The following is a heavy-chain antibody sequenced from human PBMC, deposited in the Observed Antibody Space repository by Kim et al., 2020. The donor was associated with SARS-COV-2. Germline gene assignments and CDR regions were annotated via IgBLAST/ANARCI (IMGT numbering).Heavy chain of an antibody. CDR1: GYSFTSYW. CDR3: ITYTHGLNHIDY. J-gene: IGHJ4*02. V-gene: IGHV5-51*01. D-gene: IGHD3-10*01. CDR2: IFLRDSTS. Sequence: GESLKISCQASGYSFTSYWVGWVRQVPGKGLGWVGIIFLRDSTSSYSPSFQGQVTISADMSINTAHLQWSSLKASDSALYFCITYTHGLNHIDYWGQGTLVSVSS.